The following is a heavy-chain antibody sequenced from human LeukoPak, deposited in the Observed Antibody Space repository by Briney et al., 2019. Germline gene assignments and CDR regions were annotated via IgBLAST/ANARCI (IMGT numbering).Heavy chain of an antibody. CDR1: GFTFSSYA. V-gene: IGHV3-23*01. J-gene: IGHJ5*02. CDR2: ISGSGGSI. Sequence: PGGSLRLSCAASGFTFSSYAMSWVRQASGKGLEWVSSISGSGGSIYYADSVKGRFTISRDNSKNTLFLQMNSLRVEDTAVYYCARDYYGPWGQGTLVTVSS. D-gene: IGHD3-22*01. CDR3: ARDYYGP.